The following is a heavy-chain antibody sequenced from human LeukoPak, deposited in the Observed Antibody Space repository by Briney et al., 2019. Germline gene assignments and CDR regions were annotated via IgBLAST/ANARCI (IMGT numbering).Heavy chain of an antibody. CDR2: INPNSGGT. CDR1: GYTFTGYY. D-gene: IGHD4-23*01. J-gene: IGHJ4*02. V-gene: IGHV1-2*02. Sequence: ASVKVSCKASGYTFTGYYMHWVRQAPGQGLEWMGWINPNSGGTNYAQKFQGRVTMTRDTSTSTVYMELSSLRSEDTAVYYCARDRTRLRWGYFDYWGQGTLVTVSS. CDR3: ARDRTRLRWGYFDY.